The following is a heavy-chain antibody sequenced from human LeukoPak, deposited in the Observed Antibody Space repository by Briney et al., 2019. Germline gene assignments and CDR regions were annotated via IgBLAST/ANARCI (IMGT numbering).Heavy chain of an antibody. CDR2: ITGSGGGT. CDR3: AKMTTLTTTVY. J-gene: IGHJ4*02. V-gene: IGHV3-23*01. Sequence: GGSLRLSCAASGFTFSSSAMSWVRQAPGKGLEWVSHITGSGGGTYYADSVKGRFTVSRDNSKSTLYLQINSLRAEDTALYYCAKMTTLTTTVYWGQGTLVTVSS. D-gene: IGHD4-17*01. CDR1: GFTFSSSA.